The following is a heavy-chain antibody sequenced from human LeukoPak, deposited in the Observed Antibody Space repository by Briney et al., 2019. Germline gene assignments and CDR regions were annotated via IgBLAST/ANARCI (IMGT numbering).Heavy chain of an antibody. J-gene: IGHJ3*02. CDR2: IKRKTDGETT. Sequence: GGSLRLSCATSGMNFINAWMSWVRQAPGKGLEWVGRIKRKTDGETTDYAAPVKDRFTIPRDDSKNTLYLQMNRLQTEDTAVYFCITDRGGGAPIWGQGTMVTVFS. CDR1: GMNFINAW. V-gene: IGHV3-15*01. D-gene: IGHD3-10*01. CDR3: ITDRGGGAPI.